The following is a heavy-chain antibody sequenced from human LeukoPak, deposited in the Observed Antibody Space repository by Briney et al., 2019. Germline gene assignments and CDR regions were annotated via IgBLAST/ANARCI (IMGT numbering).Heavy chain of an antibody. J-gene: IGHJ4*02. CDR3: ARSNYDSSGPAGESDY. CDR1: GYSFTSYW. CDR2: IDPSDSYT. V-gene: IGHV5-10-1*01. Sequence: GESLKISSKGSGYSFTSYWISWVRQMPGKGLEWMGRIDPSDSYTNYSPSFQGHVTISADKSISTAYLQWSSLKASDTAMYYCARSNYDSSGPAGESDYWGQGTLVTVPS. D-gene: IGHD3-22*01.